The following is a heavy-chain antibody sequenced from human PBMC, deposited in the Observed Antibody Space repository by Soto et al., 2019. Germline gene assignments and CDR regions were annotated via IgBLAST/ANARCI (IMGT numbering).Heavy chain of an antibody. CDR2: INHSGST. Sequence: RSLTCAVYGGSFSGYYWSWIRQPPGKGLEWIGEINHSGSTNYNPSLKSRVTISVDTSKNQFSLKLSSVTAADTAVYYCARRTSVNSSSWAHWGQGTLVTVSS. CDR3: ARRTSVNSSSWAH. D-gene: IGHD6-13*01. V-gene: IGHV4-34*01. J-gene: IGHJ4*02. CDR1: GGSFSGYY.